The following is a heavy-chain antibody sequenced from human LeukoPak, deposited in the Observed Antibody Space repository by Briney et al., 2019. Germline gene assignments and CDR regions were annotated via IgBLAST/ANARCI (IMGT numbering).Heavy chain of an antibody. J-gene: IGHJ4*02. V-gene: IGHV3-7*01. CDR2: IKQDGSEK. CDR3: ARVGYGGNIRTGDYFDY. CDR1: GFTFSSYW. D-gene: IGHD4-23*01. Sequence: PGGSLRLSCAASGFTFSSYWMSWVRQAPGKGLEWVANIKQDGSEKYYVDSVEGRFTISRDNAKNSLYLQMNSLRAEDTAVYYCARVGYGGNIRTGDYFDYWGQGTLVTVSS.